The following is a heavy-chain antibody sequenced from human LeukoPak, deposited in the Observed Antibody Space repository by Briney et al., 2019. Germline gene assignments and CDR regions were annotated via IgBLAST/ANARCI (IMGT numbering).Heavy chain of an antibody. CDR3: ASARDIVVVVAAADY. CDR1: GFTFSNYA. Sequence: GGSLRLSCAASGFTFSNYAMHWVRQAPGKGLEWVALISYDGSNKYYADSVKGRFTISRDNSKNTLYLQMNSLRAEDTAVYYCASARDIVVVVAAADYWGQGTLVTVSS. V-gene: IGHV3-30-3*01. CDR2: ISYDGSNK. D-gene: IGHD2-15*01. J-gene: IGHJ4*02.